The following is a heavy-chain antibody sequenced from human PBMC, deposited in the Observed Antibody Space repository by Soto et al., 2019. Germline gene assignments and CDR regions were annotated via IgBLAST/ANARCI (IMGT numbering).Heavy chain of an antibody. J-gene: IGHJ6*03. V-gene: IGHV4-59*01. Sequence: SETLSLTCTVSGGSISSYYWSWIRQPPGKGLEWIGYIYYSESTNYNPSLKSRVTISVDTSKNQFSLKLSSVTAADTAVYYCARVAHCSSTSCYYYYYMDVWGKGTTVTVSS. CDR3: ARVAHCSSTSCYYYYYMDV. D-gene: IGHD2-2*01. CDR1: GGSISSYY. CDR2: IYYSEST.